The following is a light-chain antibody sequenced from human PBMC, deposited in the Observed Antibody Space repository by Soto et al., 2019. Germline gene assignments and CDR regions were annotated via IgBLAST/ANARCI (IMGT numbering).Light chain of an antibody. V-gene: IGLV1-40*01. CDR1: SSNVGTAYG. CDR2: GTR. J-gene: IGLJ2*01. CDR3: QSYDSSLNGGV. Sequence: QSVLTQPPSVSGAPGQRVTISCSGSSSNVGTAYGVHWYKQLPGTAPKLLIYGTRNRPSGVPDRFSGSKSGTSASLAITGLQAEDEADYYCQSYDSSLNGGVFGGGTQLTVL.